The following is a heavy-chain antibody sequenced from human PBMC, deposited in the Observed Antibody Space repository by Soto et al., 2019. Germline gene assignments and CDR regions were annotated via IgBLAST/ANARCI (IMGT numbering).Heavy chain of an antibody. CDR2: INPSGGST. D-gene: IGHD6-13*01. J-gene: IGHJ6*02. Sequence: ASVKVSCKASGYTFTSYYMHWVRQAPGQGLEWMGIINPSGGSTSYAQKFQGRVTMTRDTSTSTVYMELSSLRSEDTAVYYCARDQSSSWHDTYYYYGMDVWGQGTKVTVSS. CDR3: ARDQSSSWHDTYYYYGMDV. CDR1: GYTFTSYY. V-gene: IGHV1-46*01.